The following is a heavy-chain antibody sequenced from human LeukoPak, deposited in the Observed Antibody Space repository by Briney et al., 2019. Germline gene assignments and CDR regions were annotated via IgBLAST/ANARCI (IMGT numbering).Heavy chain of an antibody. CDR1: GGSISSYY. J-gene: IGHJ2*01. Sequence: SETLSLTCTVSGGSISSYYWGWIRQPPGKGLEWIGSIYYSGSTYYNPSLKSRVTISADTSKNQFSLKLSSVTAADTAVYYCASHLQRLVRRPYWYLDLWGRGTLVTVSS. D-gene: IGHD6-13*01. CDR2: IYYSGST. CDR3: ASHLQRLVRRPYWYLDL. V-gene: IGHV4-39*01.